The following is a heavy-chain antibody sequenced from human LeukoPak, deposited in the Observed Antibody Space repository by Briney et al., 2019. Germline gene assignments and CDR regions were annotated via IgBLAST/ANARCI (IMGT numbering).Heavy chain of an antibody. CDR2: IYYSGST. Sequence: PSETLSLTCTVSGGSISSYYWSWIRQPPGKGLEWIGYIYYSGSTNYNPSLKSRVTISVDTSKNQFSLKLSSVTAADTAVYYCARATVTVYYSGMDVWGQGTTVTVSS. J-gene: IGHJ6*02. D-gene: IGHD4-11*01. CDR1: GGSISSYY. CDR3: ARATVTVYYSGMDV. V-gene: IGHV4-59*08.